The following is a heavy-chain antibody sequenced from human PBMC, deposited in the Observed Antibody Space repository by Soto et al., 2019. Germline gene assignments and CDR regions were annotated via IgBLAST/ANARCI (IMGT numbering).Heavy chain of an antibody. Sequence: GGSLRLSCAVSGFTFSTYGMAWVRQAPGKGLEWISSISPDGLSTYYADSVKGRFTIARDNFRSVLYVYVNTLGVEDTAIYYCATVYSGGTLYWGQGTLVTVSS. D-gene: IGHD2-21*01. CDR2: ISPDGLST. V-gene: IGHV3-23*01. CDR1: GFTFSTYG. J-gene: IGHJ4*02. CDR3: ATVYSGGTLY.